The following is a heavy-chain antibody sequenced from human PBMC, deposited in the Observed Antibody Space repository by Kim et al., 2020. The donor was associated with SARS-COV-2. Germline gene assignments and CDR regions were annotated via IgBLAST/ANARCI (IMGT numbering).Heavy chain of an antibody. J-gene: IGHJ6*02. CDR3: AKQGLGGIPAAILDYYYGMDV. CDR2: ISYDGSNK. V-gene: IGHV3-30*18. Sequence: GGSLRLSCAASGFTFSSYGMHWVRQAPGKGLEWVAVISYDGSNKYYADSVKGRFTISRDNSKNTLYLQMNSLRAEDTAVYYCAKQGLGGIPAAILDYYYGMDVWGQGTTVTVSS. D-gene: IGHD2-2*01. CDR1: GFTFSSYG.